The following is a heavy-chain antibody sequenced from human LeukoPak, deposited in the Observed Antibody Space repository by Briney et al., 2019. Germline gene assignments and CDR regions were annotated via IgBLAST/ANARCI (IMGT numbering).Heavy chain of an antibody. V-gene: IGHV4-34*01. Sequence: SETLSLTCAVYGGSFSGYYWSWIRQPPGKGLEWIGEINHSGSTNYNPSLKSRVTISVDTSKNQFSLKLSSVTAADTAVYYCAQVHGNWFDPRGQGTLVTVSS. CDR1: GGSFSGYY. CDR2: INHSGST. J-gene: IGHJ5*02. CDR3: AQVHGNWFDP.